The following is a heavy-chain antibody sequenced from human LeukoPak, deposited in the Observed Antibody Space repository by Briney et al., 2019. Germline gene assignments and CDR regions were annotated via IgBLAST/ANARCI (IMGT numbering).Heavy chain of an antibody. CDR2: IYYSGST. D-gene: IGHD3-3*01. V-gene: IGHV4-59*08. CDR3: ATTNLMESYFDY. Sequence: PSETLSLTCTVAGGSISSYYWSWIRQPPGKGLEWIGYIYYSGSTNYNPSLKSRVTISVDTSKNQLSLKLSSVTAADTAVYYCATTNLMESYFDYWGQGTLVTVSS. J-gene: IGHJ4*02. CDR1: GGSISSYY.